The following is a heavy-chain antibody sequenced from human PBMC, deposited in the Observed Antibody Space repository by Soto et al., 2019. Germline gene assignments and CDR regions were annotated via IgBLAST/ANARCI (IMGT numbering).Heavy chain of an antibody. J-gene: IGHJ4*02. V-gene: IGHV3-72*01. Sequence: EVQLVESGGGLVQPGGSLRLSCAASGFTFSDHYMDWVRQAPGKGLEWVGRIRNKANKYTTEYAASVKGRFTISRDDSKNSQYLQKNSLKTEDTAVYYCARPHSSRWYGSYFDYWGQGTLVTVSS. D-gene: IGHD6-13*01. CDR3: ARPHSSRWYGSYFDY. CDR2: IRNKANKYTT. CDR1: GFTFSDHY.